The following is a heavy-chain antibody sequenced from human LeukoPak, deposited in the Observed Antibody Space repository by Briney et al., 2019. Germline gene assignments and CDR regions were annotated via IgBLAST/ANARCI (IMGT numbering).Heavy chain of an antibody. CDR2: ISYDGSNK. J-gene: IGHJ4*02. CDR1: GFTFSSYA. Sequence: GGSLRLSCAASGFTFSSYAMHWVRQAPGKGLEWVAVISYDGSNKYYADSVKGRFTISRDNSKNTLYLQMNSLRAEDTAVYYCAKLYDDWGIVVVPVPYYFDYWGQGTLVTVSS. V-gene: IGHV3-30-3*02. D-gene: IGHD2-2*01. CDR3: AKLYDDWGIVVVPVPYYFDY.